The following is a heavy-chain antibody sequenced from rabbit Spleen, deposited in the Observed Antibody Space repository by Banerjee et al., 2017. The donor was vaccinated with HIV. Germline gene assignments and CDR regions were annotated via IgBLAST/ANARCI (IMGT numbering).Heavy chain of an antibody. J-gene: IGHJ6*01. D-gene: IGHD8-1*01. Sequence: QSLEESGGDLVKPGASLTLTCTASGFSFSSSDYICWVRQAPGKGLEWISCIAGSSSDFTYSATWAKGRFTISKTSSTTVTLQMTSLTVADTATYFCARDTGSSFSSYGMDLWGPGTLVTVS. CDR2: IAGSSSDFT. CDR1: GFSFSSSDY. V-gene: IGHV1S40*01. CDR3: ARDTGSSFSSYGMDL.